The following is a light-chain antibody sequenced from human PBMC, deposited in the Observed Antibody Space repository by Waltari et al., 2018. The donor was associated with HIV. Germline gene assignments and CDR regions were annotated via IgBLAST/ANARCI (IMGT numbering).Light chain of an antibody. CDR2: AAS. J-gene: IGKJ2*01. V-gene: IGKV1-39*01. Sequence: DIQMTQSPSSLSASVGDRVTITCRAIQSISSYLNWYQQKPGKAPKLLIYAASSLQSGVPSRFSGSGSGTDFTLTISSLQPEDFATYYCQQSYSIPYTFGQGTKLEIK. CDR3: QQSYSIPYT. CDR1: QSISSY.